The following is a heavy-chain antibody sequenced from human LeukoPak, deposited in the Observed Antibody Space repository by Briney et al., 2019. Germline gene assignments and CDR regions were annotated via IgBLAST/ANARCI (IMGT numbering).Heavy chain of an antibody. CDR3: ARQQYQLLDFDY. D-gene: IGHD2-2*01. Sequence: SVKVSCKASGGTFSSYAISWVRQAPGQGLEWMVRIIPILGIANYAQKFQGRVTITADKSTSTAYMELSSLRSEDTAVYYCARQQYQLLDFDYWGQGTLVTVSS. CDR1: GGTFSSYA. V-gene: IGHV1-69*04. J-gene: IGHJ4*02. CDR2: IIPILGIA.